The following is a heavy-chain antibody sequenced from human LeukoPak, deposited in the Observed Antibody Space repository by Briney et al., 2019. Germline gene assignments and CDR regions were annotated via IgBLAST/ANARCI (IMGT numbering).Heavy chain of an antibody. CDR3: AREGHDPDYWYYYMDV. V-gene: IGHV1-18*01. Sequence: ASVKVSCKASGYTFTSYGISWVRQAPGQGLEWMGWISAYNGNTNYAQKFQGRVTMTRDMSTSTVYMELSSLRSDDTAVYYCAREGHDPDYWYYYMDVWGKGTTVTVSS. CDR1: GYTFTSYG. CDR2: ISAYNGNT. J-gene: IGHJ6*03.